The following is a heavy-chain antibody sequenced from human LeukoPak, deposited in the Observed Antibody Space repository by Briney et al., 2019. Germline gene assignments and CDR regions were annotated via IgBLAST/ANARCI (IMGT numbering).Heavy chain of an antibody. CDR1: TYTLTSYA. CDR2: ISVDNGNT. CDR3: ARGLSNSLLELNSGAFDI. Sequence: VASVNVSCKASTYTLTSYAISWMRQAPGQGLEWMGWISVDNGNTNYAQKFQGRVTMTTDTSTNTVYMELRSLRFDDSAVYYCARGLSNSLLELNSGAFDIWGQGTMVTVSS. J-gene: IGHJ3*02. V-gene: IGHV1-18*01. D-gene: IGHD1-7*01.